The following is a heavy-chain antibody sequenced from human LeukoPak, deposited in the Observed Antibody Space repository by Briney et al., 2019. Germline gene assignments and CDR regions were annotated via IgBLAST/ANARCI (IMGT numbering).Heavy chain of an antibody. CDR1: GGSISSYY. Sequence: SETLSLTCTVSGGSISSYYWSWLRQPPGKGLEWIGYIYYSGSTNYNTSLKSRVTISVDTSKNQFSLKLSSVTAADTAVYYCARSYRYCSSTSCYTCGYWGQGTLVTVSS. D-gene: IGHD2-2*02. CDR3: ARSYRYCSSTSCYTCGY. V-gene: IGHV4-59*01. J-gene: IGHJ4*02. CDR2: IYYSGST.